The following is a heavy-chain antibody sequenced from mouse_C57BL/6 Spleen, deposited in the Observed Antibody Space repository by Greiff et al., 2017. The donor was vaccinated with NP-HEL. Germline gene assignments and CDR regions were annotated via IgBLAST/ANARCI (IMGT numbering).Heavy chain of an antibody. CDR1: GYTFTDYY. CDR3: ARGPGYGSSYSWFAY. CDR2: IFPGSGST. Sequence: VQLVESGPELVKPGASVKISCKASGYTFTDYYINWVKQRPGQGLEWIGWIFPGSGSTYYNEKFKGKATLTVYKSSSTAYMLLSSLTSEDSAVYFCARGPGYGSSYSWFAYWGQGTLVTVSA. J-gene: IGHJ3*01. V-gene: IGHV1-75*01. D-gene: IGHD1-1*01.